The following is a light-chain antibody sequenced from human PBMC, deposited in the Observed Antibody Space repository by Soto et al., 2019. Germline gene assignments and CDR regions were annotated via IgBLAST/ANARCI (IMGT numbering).Light chain of an antibody. CDR2: GAS. CDR3: QQYTGPPTT. J-gene: IGKJ5*01. Sequence: EVVMTQSPATLSVSPGERATLSCRASQSVSSNYLAWCQQRPGQAPRLLIYGASTRAAGIPDRFSDSGSGTDFTLTITRLEPEDSAVYFCQQYTGPPTTFGQGTRLE. CDR1: QSVSSNY. V-gene: IGKV3-20*01.